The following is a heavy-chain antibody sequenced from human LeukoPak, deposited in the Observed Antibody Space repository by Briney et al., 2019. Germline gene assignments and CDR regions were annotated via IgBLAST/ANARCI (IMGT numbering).Heavy chain of an antibody. J-gene: IGHJ6*03. V-gene: IGHV1-2*06. CDR3: ARGREAGPYYYYYMDV. CDR1: GYTFTGYY. D-gene: IGHD3-10*01. Sequence: GASVKVSCKASGYTFTGYYMHWVRQAPGQGLEWMGRINPNSGGTNYAQKFQGRVTMTRNTSISTAYIELSRLRSDDTAVYYCARGREAGPYYYYYMDVWGKGTTVTVSS. CDR2: INPNSGGT.